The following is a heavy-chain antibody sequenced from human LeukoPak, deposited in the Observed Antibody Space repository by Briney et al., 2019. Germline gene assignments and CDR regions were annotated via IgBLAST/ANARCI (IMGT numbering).Heavy chain of an antibody. V-gene: IGHV1-69*05. J-gene: IGHJ3*02. D-gene: IGHD6-13*01. CDR3: ARALYSSSAFDI. CDR1: GGTFSSYA. CDR2: IIPIFGTA. Sequence: GASVKVSCKASGGTFSSYAISWVRQTPGQGLEWMGGIIPIFGTANYAQKFQGRVTITTDESTSTAYMELSSLRSEDTAVYYCARALYSSSAFDIWGQGTMVTVSS.